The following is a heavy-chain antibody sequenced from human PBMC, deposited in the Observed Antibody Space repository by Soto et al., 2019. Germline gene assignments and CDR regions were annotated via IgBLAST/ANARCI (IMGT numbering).Heavy chain of an antibody. CDR2: IKEDGSEK. Sequence: EVQLVESGGDLVQPGGSLRLSCADSRFTFSGYWMYWVRQAPGKGLEWVANIKEDGSEKNYVDSVRGRFTISRDNAKNSLYLQMNNLRVEDTGVYYWARGARTWGQWTMVTVSS. J-gene: IGHJ3*01. CDR1: RFTFSGYW. CDR3: ARGART. V-gene: IGHV3-7*01.